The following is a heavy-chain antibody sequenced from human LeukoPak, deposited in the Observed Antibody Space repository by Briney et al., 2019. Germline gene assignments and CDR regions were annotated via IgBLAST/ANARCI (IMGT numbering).Heavy chain of an antibody. Sequence: GESLKISRETSGYSFTTYWIGWVRQMPGTGLEWVGAIYPDDSDTRYSPSFQGQVAISADKSVRTAYLQWSSLKASDTAMYYCARRRGASGSINWFDPWGQGTLVTVSS. CDR3: ARRRGASGSINWFDP. D-gene: IGHD3-10*01. J-gene: IGHJ5*02. V-gene: IGHV5-51*01. CDR2: IYPDDSDT. CDR1: GYSFTTYW.